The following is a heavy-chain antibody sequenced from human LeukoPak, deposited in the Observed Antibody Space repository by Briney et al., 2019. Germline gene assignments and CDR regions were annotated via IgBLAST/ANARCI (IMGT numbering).Heavy chain of an antibody. CDR2: INAHKGNT. CDR3: ARRPSYIYYNYMDV. V-gene: IGHV1-18*01. Sequence: ASVKVSCKASGYTFTNYGVSWLRQAPGKGFEWMGWINAHKGNTNYAPKFQGRVTMTTDTSTSTAYMQLRSLTSDDTAIYYCARRPSYIYYNYMDVWGKGTTVTISS. D-gene: IGHD1-14*01. CDR1: GYTFTNYG. J-gene: IGHJ6*03.